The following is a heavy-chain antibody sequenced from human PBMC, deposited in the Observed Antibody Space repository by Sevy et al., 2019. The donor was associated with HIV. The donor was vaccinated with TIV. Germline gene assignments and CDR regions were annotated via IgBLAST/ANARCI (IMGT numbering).Heavy chain of an antibody. Sequence: GGSLRLSCVASGFTFSTYGMHWVRQAPGKGLEWVAVVWYDGSNKEYVDSVKGRFTISRDNSEDTLYLQMNSLRAEDTAVYYCARENIAVAGIGYYFDHWGQGTLVTVSS. J-gene: IGHJ4*02. V-gene: IGHV3-33*01. CDR3: ARENIAVAGIGYYFDH. D-gene: IGHD6-19*01. CDR1: GFTFSTYG. CDR2: VWYDGSNK.